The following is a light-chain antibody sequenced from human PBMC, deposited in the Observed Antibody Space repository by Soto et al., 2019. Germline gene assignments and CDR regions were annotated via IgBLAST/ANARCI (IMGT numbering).Light chain of an antibody. J-gene: IGKJ1*01. CDR1: QSVTSNY. CDR2: GAS. V-gene: IGKV3-20*01. Sequence: EIVLTHSPGTLSSSPGQRATLSCRASQSVTSNYLAWYQQKPGQAPRLLIYGASSRATGIPDRISGSGSGTDFTLTINRLESEDFAVYYCQQYGNSPWTFGRGTKVDIK. CDR3: QQYGNSPWT.